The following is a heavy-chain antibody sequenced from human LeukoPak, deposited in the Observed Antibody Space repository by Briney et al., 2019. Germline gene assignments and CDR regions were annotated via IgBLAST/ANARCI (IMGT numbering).Heavy chain of an antibody. J-gene: IGHJ4*02. CDR3: ARAYSGYDFFDY. CDR1: GGTFSRYA. D-gene: IGHD5-12*01. CDR2: IITIFGTA. V-gene: IGHV1-69*13. Sequence: SVKVSCKASGGTFSRYAISWVRQAPGQGLGWMGGIITIFGTANYAQKFPGRVTITADESTSTAYIEVSSMRPEDTAVYDCARAYSGYDFFDYWGQGNLVTVSS.